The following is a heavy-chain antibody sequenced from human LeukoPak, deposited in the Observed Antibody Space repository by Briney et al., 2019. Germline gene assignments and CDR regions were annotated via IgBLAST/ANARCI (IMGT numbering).Heavy chain of an antibody. J-gene: IGHJ3*02. D-gene: IGHD6-13*01. V-gene: IGHV3-23*01. CDR1: GFTFTTFA. CDR2: ISGSGIST. Sequence: GGSLRLSCAASGFTFTTFAMSWVRQAPGKGLEWVSAISGSGISTYYADSVKGRFTISRDNSKNTLYLQMNSLRADDTAVYYCAKDLGGSSWFDAFDIWGQGTMVTVSS. CDR3: AKDLGGSSWFDAFDI.